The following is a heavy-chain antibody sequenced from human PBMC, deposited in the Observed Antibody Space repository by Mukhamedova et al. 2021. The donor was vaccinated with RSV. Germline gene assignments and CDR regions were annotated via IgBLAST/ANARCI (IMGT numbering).Heavy chain of an antibody. CDR3: ARAGGYCSSTSCYTGDYYYYYYMDV. V-gene: IGHV3-21*01. J-gene: IGHJ6*03. Sequence: ADSVKGRFTISRDNAKNSLYLQMNSLRAEDTAMYYCARAGGYCSSTSCYTGDYYYYYYMDVWGKGTTVTVSS. D-gene: IGHD2-2*02.